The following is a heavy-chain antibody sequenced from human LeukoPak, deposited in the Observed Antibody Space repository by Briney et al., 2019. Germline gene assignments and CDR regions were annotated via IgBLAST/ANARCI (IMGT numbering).Heavy chain of an antibody. Sequence: SETLSLTCSVSDGSINSYYWNWIRRPPGEGLEWIGYIYYNGNTNYSPSLKSRVTMSVDTSKNLFSLKVSSVTAADTAVYYCARGRSNYYGMDVWGQGTTVTVSS. D-gene: IGHD1-26*01. V-gene: IGHV4-59*01. CDR2: IYYNGNT. J-gene: IGHJ6*02. CDR1: DGSINSYY. CDR3: ARGRSNYYGMDV.